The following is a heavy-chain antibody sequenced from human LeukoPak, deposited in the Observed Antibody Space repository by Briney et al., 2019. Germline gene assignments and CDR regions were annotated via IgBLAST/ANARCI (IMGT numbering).Heavy chain of an antibody. CDR2: INHSGST. CDR1: GGSFSGYY. CDR3: ARQQLVHDAFDI. J-gene: IGHJ3*02. D-gene: IGHD6-13*01. Sequence: SETLSLTCAVYGGSFSGYYWSWIRQPPGKGLEWIGEINHSGSTNYNPSLKSRVTISVDTSKNQFSLKLSSVTAADTAVYYCARQQLVHDAFDIWGHGTMVTVSS. V-gene: IGHV4-34*01.